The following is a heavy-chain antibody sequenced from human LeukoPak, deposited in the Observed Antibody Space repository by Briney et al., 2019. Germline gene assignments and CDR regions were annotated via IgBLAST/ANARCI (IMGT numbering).Heavy chain of an antibody. Sequence: GGSLRLSCVASGFTFSSYWMSWVRQAPGKGLEWVANIKQDGSEIYYVDSVKGRFTISRDNAKNSLYLQMSSLKAEDTAVYYCVRDLPDYWGQGTLVTVSS. CDR2: IKQDGSEI. CDR1: GFTFSSYW. V-gene: IGHV3-7*01. J-gene: IGHJ4*02. CDR3: VRDLPDY.